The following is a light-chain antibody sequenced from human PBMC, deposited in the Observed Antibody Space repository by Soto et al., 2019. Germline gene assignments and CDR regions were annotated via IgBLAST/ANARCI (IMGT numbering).Light chain of an antibody. J-gene: IGKJ1*01. CDR3: QQYNNWPWA. CDR2: GAS. Sequence: EIVMTQSPATLSVSPGERATLSCRASQSVSSNLAWYQQKPGQAPRLLIYGASTRATGITARFSGSGSGTEFTLTIGSLQSEDVAVYYCQQYNNWPWAFGQGTKVEIK. V-gene: IGKV3-15*01. CDR1: QSVSSN.